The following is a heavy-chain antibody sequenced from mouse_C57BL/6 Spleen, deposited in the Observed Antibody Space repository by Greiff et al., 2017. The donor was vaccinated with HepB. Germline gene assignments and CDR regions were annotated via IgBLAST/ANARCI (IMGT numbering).Heavy chain of an antibody. CDR1: GYTFTDYE. CDR2: IDPETGGT. J-gene: IGHJ2*01. Sequence: QVHVKQSGAELVRPGASVTLSCKASGYTFTDYEMHWVKQTPVHGLEWIGAIDPETGGTAYNQKFKGKAILTADKSSSTAYMELRSLTSEDSAVYYCTRRGSNYVHYFDYWGQGTTLTVSS. D-gene: IGHD2-5*01. V-gene: IGHV1-15*01. CDR3: TRRGSNYVHYFDY.